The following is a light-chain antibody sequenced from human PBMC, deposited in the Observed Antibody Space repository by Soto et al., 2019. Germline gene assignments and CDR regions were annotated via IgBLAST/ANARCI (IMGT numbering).Light chain of an antibody. CDR3: QQYRSSPPLT. V-gene: IGKV3-20*01. Sequence: EIVLTQSPGTLSLSPGERATLSCRASQSISSSYLAWYQQKPGQAPRLLIYGASNRATGIPDRFSGSGSGTDFTLTISRLEPEDFAVYYCQQYRSSPPLTFGGGTKVEIK. CDR1: QSISSSY. CDR2: GAS. J-gene: IGKJ4*01.